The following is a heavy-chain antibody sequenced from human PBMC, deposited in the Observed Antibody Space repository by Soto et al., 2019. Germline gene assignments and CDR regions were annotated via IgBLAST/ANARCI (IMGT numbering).Heavy chain of an antibody. CDR3: ARERSAAFHGWFDP. J-gene: IGHJ5*02. D-gene: IGHD6-13*01. CDR2: MNPNSGNT. CDR1: GYTFTSYD. Sequence: GASVKVSCKSSGYTFTSYDINCVRQATGQGLEWMGWMNPNSGNTGYAQKFQGRVTMTRNTSISTAYMELSSLRSEDTAVYYCARERSAAFHGWFDPWGQGTLVTVSS. V-gene: IGHV1-8*01.